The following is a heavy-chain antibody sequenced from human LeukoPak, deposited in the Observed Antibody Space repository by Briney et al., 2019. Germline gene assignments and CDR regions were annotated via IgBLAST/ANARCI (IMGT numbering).Heavy chain of an antibody. J-gene: IGHJ4*02. CDR2: IYTSGST. D-gene: IGHD6-19*01. CDR1: GGSISSYY. V-gene: IGHV4-4*07. CDR3: ARDWPSGWSYYFDY. Sequence: PSETLSLTYTVSGGSISSYYWSWIRQPAGKGLEWIGRIYTSGSTNYNPSPKSRVTMSVDTSKNQFSLKLSSVTAADTAVYYCARDWPSGWSYYFDYWGQGTLVTVSS.